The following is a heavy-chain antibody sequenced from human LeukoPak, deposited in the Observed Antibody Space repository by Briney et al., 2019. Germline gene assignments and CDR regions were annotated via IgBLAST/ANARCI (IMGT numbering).Heavy chain of an antibody. V-gene: IGHV1-3*01. CDR2: INAGNGNT. Sequence: ASVQVSCKASGYTFTSYAMHWVRQAPGQRLEWMGWINAGNGNTQYSQKFQGRVTITRDTSASTAYMELSSLRSEDTAVYYCAAARSGYSGYDPNWFDPWGQGTLVSVSS. D-gene: IGHD5-12*01. J-gene: IGHJ5*02. CDR3: AAARSGYSGYDPNWFDP. CDR1: GYTFTSYA.